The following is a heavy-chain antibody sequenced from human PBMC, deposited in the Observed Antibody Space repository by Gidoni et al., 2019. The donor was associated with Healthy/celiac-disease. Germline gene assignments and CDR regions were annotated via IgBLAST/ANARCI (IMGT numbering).Heavy chain of an antibody. CDR1: GFTFSSYA. D-gene: IGHD3-10*01. V-gene: IGHV3-23*01. Sequence: EVQLLVSGGGLVQPGGSLRRSCAASGFTFSSYAMSWVRQAPGTGLEWVSAISGSGGSTYYAASVKGRFTISRDNSKNTLYLQMNSLRAEDTAVYYCAKSHYYGSGSDYWGQGTLVTVSS. CDR2: ISGSGGST. J-gene: IGHJ4*02. CDR3: AKSHYYGSGSDY.